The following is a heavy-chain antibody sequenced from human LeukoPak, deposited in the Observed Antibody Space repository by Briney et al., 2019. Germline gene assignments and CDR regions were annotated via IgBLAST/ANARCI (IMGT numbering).Heavy chain of an antibody. CDR2: IYHSGST. D-gene: IGHD1-26*01. CDR3: ARLLGYYFDY. J-gene: IGHJ4*02. V-gene: IGHV4-38-2*01. Sequence: SETLSLTCAVSGYSISSGYYRGWIRQPPGKGLEWIGSIYHSGSTYYNPSLKSRVTISVDTSKNQFSLKLSSVTAADTAVYYCARLLGYYFDYWGQGTLVTVSS. CDR1: GYSISSGYY.